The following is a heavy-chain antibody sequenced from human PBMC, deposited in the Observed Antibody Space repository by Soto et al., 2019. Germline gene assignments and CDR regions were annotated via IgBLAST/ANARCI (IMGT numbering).Heavy chain of an antibody. CDR2: VKGRTDGVTT. CDR1: GFTFSDAW. V-gene: IGHV3-15*01. CDR3: TTDCSNFICYGDGAFGI. D-gene: IGHD2-2*01. J-gene: IGHJ3*02. Sequence: EVQLVESGGGLVKPGESLRLSCAASGFTFSDAWMTWVRQAPGKGLEWVGRVKGRTDGVTTDYAAPVKGRFTISRDDSKNMLYLQMSSLKTEDTAVYYCTTDCSNFICYGDGAFGIWGQGTMVTVSS.